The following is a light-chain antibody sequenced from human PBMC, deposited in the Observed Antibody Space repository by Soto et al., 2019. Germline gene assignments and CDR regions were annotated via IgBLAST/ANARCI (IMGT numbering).Light chain of an antibody. CDR2: GSF. V-gene: IGKV3-15*01. J-gene: IGKJ5*01. CDR1: QSVDNN. CDR3: QQYNDRPPIT. Sequence: EIVMTQSPVTLSASPGESATLSCRASQSVDNNVAWYQQKPGQAPRLLIVGSFARATGIPARFSGSGSGSEFTLTISGLQSEDFAVYYCQQYNDRPPITFGQGTRLE.